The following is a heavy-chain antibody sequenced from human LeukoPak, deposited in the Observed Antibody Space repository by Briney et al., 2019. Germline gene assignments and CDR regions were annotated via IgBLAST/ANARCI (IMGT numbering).Heavy chain of an antibody. D-gene: IGHD3-3*01. J-gene: IGHJ6*03. CDR1: VYTFTSYD. Sequence: ASVKVSCKASVYTFTSYDINWVRQATGQGLEWMGWTNPNSGNTGYAQKFQGRVTMTRNTSISTAYMELSSLRSEDTAVYYCARESGYYDFWSGYYYYYMDVWGKGTTVTVSS. CDR3: ARESGYYDFWSGYYYYYMDV. CDR2: TNPNSGNT. V-gene: IGHV1-8*01.